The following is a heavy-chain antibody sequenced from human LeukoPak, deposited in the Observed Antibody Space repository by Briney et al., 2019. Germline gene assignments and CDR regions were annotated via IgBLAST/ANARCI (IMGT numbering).Heavy chain of an antibody. CDR1: GFTLSTYG. CDR2: ISYDGSTK. D-gene: IGHD2-21*02. J-gene: IGHJ4*02. Sequence: GGSLRLSCAASGFTLSTYGMHWVRQAPGKGLEWVAVISYDGSTKYYADSVKGRFTISRDNSKNTLFLQMNSLRADDTAVYYCAKARHCGGDCYSLMDYWGQGILVTVSS. CDR3: AKARHCGGDCYSLMDY. V-gene: IGHV3-30*18.